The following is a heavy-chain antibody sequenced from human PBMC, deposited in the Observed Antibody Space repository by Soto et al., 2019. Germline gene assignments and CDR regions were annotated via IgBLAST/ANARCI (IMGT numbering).Heavy chain of an antibody. J-gene: IGHJ4*02. D-gene: IGHD3-16*01. CDR1: GGTFGNSA. CDR3: AKVMAAAGYDS. Sequence: QVKLVQSGAEVKKPGSSVKVSCKASGGTFGNSAISWVRQDPGQGLEWMGGIIPVFGTVNYAQKVEGRVTITADESTSTVFMEMSRLTSEDTAVYYCAKVMAAAGYDSWGQGTLGTVSS. V-gene: IGHV1-69*01. CDR2: IIPVFGTV.